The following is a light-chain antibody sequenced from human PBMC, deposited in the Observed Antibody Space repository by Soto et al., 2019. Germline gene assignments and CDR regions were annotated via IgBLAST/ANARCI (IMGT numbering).Light chain of an antibody. CDR1: QDIGNH. CDR3: QQYDSLPPFT. Sequence: DLQMTQSPSSLSASVGDRVTITCQASQDIGNHLNWYQQRPGKAPRFLIYDASNLETGVPSRFSGSGSGTYFTFTISSLQPEDIATYYCQQYDSLPPFTFGPGTKVDIK. CDR2: DAS. V-gene: IGKV1-33*01. J-gene: IGKJ3*01.